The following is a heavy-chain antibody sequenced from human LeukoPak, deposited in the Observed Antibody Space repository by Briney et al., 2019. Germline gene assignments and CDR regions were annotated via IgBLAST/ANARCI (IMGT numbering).Heavy chain of an antibody. CDR2: IYYSGST. Sequence: PSETLSLTCTVSGGSISSSSYYWGWIRQPPGKGLEWIGSIYYSGSTYYNPSLKSRVTISVDTSKNQLSLKLSSVTAADTAVYYCARGGSGILDYWGQGTLVTVSS. D-gene: IGHD3-10*01. CDR3: ARGGSGILDY. J-gene: IGHJ4*02. CDR1: GGSISSSSYY. V-gene: IGHV4-39*07.